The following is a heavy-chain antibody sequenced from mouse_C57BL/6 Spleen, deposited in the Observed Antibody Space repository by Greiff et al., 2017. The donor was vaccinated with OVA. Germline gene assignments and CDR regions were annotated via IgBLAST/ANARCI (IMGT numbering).Heavy chain of an antibody. CDR2: IYPGDGDT. J-gene: IGHJ4*01. V-gene: IGHV1-80*01. CDR1: GYAFSSYW. Sequence: VQLQQSGAELVKPGASVKISCKASGYAFSSYWMNWVKQRPGKGLEWIGQIYPGDGDTNYNGKFKGKATLTADKSSSTAYMQLSSLTSEDSAVYFCARLDSSGLYYAMDYWGQGTSVTVSS. D-gene: IGHD3-2*02. CDR3: ARLDSSGLYYAMDY.